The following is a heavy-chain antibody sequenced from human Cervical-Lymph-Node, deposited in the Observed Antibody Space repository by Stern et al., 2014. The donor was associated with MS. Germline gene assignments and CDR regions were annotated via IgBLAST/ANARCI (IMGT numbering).Heavy chain of an antibody. CDR3: ASTYDLDV. Sequence: QFQLQESGPGLVKPSETLSLTFTVSGASISSYFWSWIRPTPGKRREWIGYVYNNGRTSYSPSLRSRASISVDTSKNQFSLKLSSVTAADTAVYFCASTYDLDVWGQGTTVIVSS. CDR2: VYNNGRT. J-gene: IGHJ6*02. CDR1: GASISSYF. V-gene: IGHV4-59*01.